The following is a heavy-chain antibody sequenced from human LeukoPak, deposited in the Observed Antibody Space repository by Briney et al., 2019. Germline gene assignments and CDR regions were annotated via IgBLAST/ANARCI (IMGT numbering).Heavy chain of an antibody. Sequence: GGSLRLSCAASGFTFSSYSMNWARQTPGKGLEWVSSISGSGDSTFYADSVKGRFSISRDNSKNTLYLQVNGLRTEDTAVYYCAKDRLLNCRGDCYIFDYWGQGTVVTVSS. CDR1: GFTFSSYS. D-gene: IGHD2-21*02. CDR2: ISGSGDST. J-gene: IGHJ4*02. V-gene: IGHV3-23*01. CDR3: AKDRLLNCRGDCYIFDY.